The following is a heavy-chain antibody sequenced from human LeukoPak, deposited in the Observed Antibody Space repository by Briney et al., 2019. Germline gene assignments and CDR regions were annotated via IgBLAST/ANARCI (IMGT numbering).Heavy chain of an antibody. CDR2: TNHSGST. Sequence: SETLSLTCAVYGGSFSGYYWSWIRQPPGKGLEWIGETNHSGSTNYNPSLKSRVTISVDTSKNQFSLKLSSVTAADTAVYYCARGPRKHSRRSVLDYWGQGTLVTVSS. CDR3: ARGPRKHSRRSVLDY. CDR1: GGSFSGYY. J-gene: IGHJ4*02. V-gene: IGHV4-34*01.